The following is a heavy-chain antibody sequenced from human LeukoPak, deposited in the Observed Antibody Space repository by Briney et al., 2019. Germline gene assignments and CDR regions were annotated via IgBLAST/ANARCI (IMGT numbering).Heavy chain of an antibody. Sequence: SETLSLTCAVYGGSFSGYYWSWIRQPPGKGLEWIGEINHSGSTNYNPSLKSRVTISVDTSKNQFSLKLSSVTAADTAVYYCAGSSDYDILTGYPKRVYYLDYWGQGTLVTVSS. J-gene: IGHJ4*02. CDR3: AGSSDYDILTGYPKRVYYLDY. D-gene: IGHD3-9*01. V-gene: IGHV4-34*01. CDR1: GGSFSGYY. CDR2: INHSGST.